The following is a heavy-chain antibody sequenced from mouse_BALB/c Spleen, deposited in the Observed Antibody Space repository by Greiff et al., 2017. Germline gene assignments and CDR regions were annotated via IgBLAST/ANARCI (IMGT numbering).Heavy chain of an antibody. V-gene: IGHV5-6*01. CDR3: ARGLGRDWYFDV. CDR1: GFTFSSYG. J-gene: IGHJ1*01. CDR2: ISSGGSYT. D-gene: IGHD4-1*01. Sequence: DVQLVESGGDLVKPGGSLKLSCAASGFTFSSYGMSWVRQTPDKRLEWVATISSGGSYTYYPDSVKGRFTISRDNAKNTLYLQMSSLKSEDTAMYYCARGLGRDWYFDVWGAGTTVTVSS.